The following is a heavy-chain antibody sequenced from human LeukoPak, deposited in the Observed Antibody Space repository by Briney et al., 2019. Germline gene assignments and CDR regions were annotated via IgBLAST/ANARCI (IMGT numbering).Heavy chain of an antibody. Sequence: PGGSLRLSCAASGFSISSFWMSWVRQAPGKGLEWVAHIKEDGSEKHYVDSVKGRFTHSSDSASLYLQMNSLRAEDTAVYYCARAPRGGYSGSYLDYWGQGTLVTVSS. D-gene: IGHD1-26*01. CDR1: GFSISSFW. CDR3: ARAPRGGYSGSYLDY. J-gene: IGHJ4*02. V-gene: IGHV3-7*01. CDR2: IKEDGSEK.